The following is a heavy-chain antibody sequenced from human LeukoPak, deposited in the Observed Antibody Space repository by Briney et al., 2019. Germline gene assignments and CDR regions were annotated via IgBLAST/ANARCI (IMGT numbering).Heavy chain of an antibody. CDR2: ISYDGSNK. J-gene: IGHJ6*02. V-gene: IGHV3-30-3*01. Sequence: GRSLRLSCAASGFTFSSYAMHWVRQPPGKGLEWVADISYDGSNKYYADSVKGRFTISRDNSKNTLYLQMNSLRAEDTAVYYCARGRGSSWYRVYYYGMDVWGQGTTVTVSS. CDR3: ARGRGSSWYRVYYYGMDV. D-gene: IGHD6-13*01. CDR1: GFTFSSYA.